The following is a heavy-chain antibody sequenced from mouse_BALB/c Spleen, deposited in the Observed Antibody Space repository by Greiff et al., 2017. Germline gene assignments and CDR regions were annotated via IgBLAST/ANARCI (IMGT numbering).Heavy chain of an antibody. V-gene: IGHV5-12-1*01. CDR2: ISSGGGST. Sequence: EVMLVESGGGLVKPGGSLKLSCAASGFAFSSYDMSWVRQTPEKRLEWVAYISSGGGSTYYPDTVKGRFTISRDNAKNTLYLQMSSLKSEDTAMYYCARQYYGSSYGYWGQGTTLTVSS. J-gene: IGHJ2*01. CDR1: GFAFSSYD. D-gene: IGHD1-1*01. CDR3: ARQYYGSSYGY.